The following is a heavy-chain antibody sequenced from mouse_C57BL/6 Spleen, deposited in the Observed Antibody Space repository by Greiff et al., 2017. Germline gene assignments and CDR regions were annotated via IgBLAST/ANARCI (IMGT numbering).Heavy chain of an antibody. CDR3: AREITTVPDV. V-gene: IGHV1-81*01. Sequence: VMLVESGAELARPGASVKLSCKASGYTFTSYGISWVKQRTGQGLEWIGEIYPRSGNTYYNEKFKGKATLTADKSSSTAYMELRSLTSEDAAVYFCAREITTVPDVWGTGTTVTVSS. CDR2: IYPRSGNT. D-gene: IGHD1-1*01. CDR1: GYTFTSYG. J-gene: IGHJ1*03.